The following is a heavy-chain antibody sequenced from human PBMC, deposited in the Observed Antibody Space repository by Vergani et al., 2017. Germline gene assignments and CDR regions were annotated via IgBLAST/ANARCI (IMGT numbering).Heavy chain of an antibody. CDR3: ARHSTVEWLVKLGWIDP. J-gene: IGHJ5*02. D-gene: IGHD6-19*01. V-gene: IGHV4-39*01. CDR2: IYYSGST. Sequence: QMQLQESGPGLVKASETLSLTCTVSGDSIISRCYYWGWIRQPPGKGLEWIASIYYSGSTYYNPSLKSRVTISVDTSKNQFSLKLSSVTAADTAVYFCARHSTVEWLVKLGWIDPWGQGILVTVSS. CDR1: GDSIISRCYY.